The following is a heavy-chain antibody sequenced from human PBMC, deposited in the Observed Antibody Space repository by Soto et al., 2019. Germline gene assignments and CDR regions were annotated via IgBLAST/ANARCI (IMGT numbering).Heavy chain of an antibody. V-gene: IGHV4-61*08. J-gene: IGHJ4*02. D-gene: IGHD2-2*01. CDR2: IHYSGSA. CDR3: ARGGGYCSSERCPKYYFQY. Sequence: KTSETLSLTCTFSGAPVSSGGNNCSWIGQPPGKGLEWIGYIHYSGSANYNPSLKSRATISVDTSKNQFSLKLSSVTAADTAVYYCARGGGYCSSERCPKYYFQYWDQGALVTVSS. CDR1: GAPVSSGGNN.